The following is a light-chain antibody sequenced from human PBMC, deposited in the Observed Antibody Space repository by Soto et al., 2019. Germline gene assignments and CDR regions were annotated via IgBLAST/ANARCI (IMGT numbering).Light chain of an antibody. CDR1: QSISSSF. CDR3: QQYDNAPIT. V-gene: IGKV3-20*01. J-gene: IGKJ5*01. Sequence: EIVLTQSPGILSLSPGERASLSCGASQSISSSFLAWYQQKPGQAPRLLIYGASSRATGIPDRFSGTGSGTDFTLTISRLEPEDFAVYYCQQYDNAPITFGQGTRLE. CDR2: GAS.